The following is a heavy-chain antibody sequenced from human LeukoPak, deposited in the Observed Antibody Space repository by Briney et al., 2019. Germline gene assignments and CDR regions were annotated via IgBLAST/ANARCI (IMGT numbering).Heavy chain of an antibody. Sequence: GGSLRVSCAASGFTFSGYWMNWVRQAPGKGMERVSYIRTSGTDTDYTGSVKGRFTISSDNAKNSLYLQMNSLRAEDTAVYYCARMNYVSSGWGAPFDYWGQGTLVTVSS. J-gene: IGHJ4*02. CDR1: GFTFSGYW. V-gene: IGHV3-21*05. CDR3: ARMNYVSSGWGAPFDY. CDR2: IRTSGTDT. D-gene: IGHD1-7*01.